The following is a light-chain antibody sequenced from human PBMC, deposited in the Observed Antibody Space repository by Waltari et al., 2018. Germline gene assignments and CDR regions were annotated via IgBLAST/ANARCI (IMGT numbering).Light chain of an antibody. J-gene: IGLJ3*02. CDR3: SAWDDSVNGVV. Sequence: QSVLTQPPSASGTPGQRVSISCSGSATNIGSNAVNWYQQLPGTAPKLLIHSNKRRPAGVPDRFSGSKSGTSASLAISGLQSEDEVDYYCSAWDDSVNGVVFGGGTKVTVL. V-gene: IGLV1-44*01. CDR1: ATNIGSNA. CDR2: SNK.